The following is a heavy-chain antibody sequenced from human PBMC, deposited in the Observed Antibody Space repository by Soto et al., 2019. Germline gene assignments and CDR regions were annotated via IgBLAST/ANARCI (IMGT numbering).Heavy chain of an antibody. J-gene: IGHJ6*02. V-gene: IGHV3-11*01. D-gene: IGHD3-16*01. CDR3: ARVRGAYYYGMDV. Sequence: QVQLVESGGGLVKPGGSLRLSCAASGFTFRDYDMSWIRQAPGKGLEWVSYISSSGNTIYYADSVKGRFTISRDNAKNSRYLQMNSLRAEDMAVFYCARVRGAYYYGMDVWGQGTTVTVSS. CDR1: GFTFRDYD. CDR2: ISSSGNTI.